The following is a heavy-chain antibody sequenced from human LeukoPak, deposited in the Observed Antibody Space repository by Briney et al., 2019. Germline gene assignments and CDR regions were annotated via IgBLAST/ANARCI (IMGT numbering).Heavy chain of an antibody. J-gene: IGHJ4*02. CDR3: ARAQGGGSTGATNFDY. CDR2: IYPGDSDT. V-gene: IGHV5-51*01. CDR1: GYSFTSYW. D-gene: IGHD1-26*01. Sequence: GESLKISCKGSGYSFTSYWIGWVRQMPGKGLEWMGIIYPGDSDTRYSPSFQGQVTISADKSISTAYLQWSSLKASDTAMYYCARAQGGGSTGATNFDYWGQGTLVTVSS.